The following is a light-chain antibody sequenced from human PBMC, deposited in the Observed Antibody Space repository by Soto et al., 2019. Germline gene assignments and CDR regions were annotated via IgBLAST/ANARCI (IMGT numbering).Light chain of an antibody. CDR3: QQRSNWYT. V-gene: IGKV3-11*01. J-gene: IGKJ2*01. CDR1: QSVSSY. Sequence: EIVLTQSPATLSLSPGERATLSCRASQSVSSYLAWYQQKPGQAPRLLIYDASNRATGIPARFSGSGSGTDFTLTISSLQPEDVAAYYCQQRSNWYTFGQGTKVDNK. CDR2: DAS.